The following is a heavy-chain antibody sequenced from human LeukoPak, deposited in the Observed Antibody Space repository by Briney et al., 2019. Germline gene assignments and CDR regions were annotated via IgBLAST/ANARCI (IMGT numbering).Heavy chain of an antibody. CDR2: IGSSSTTI. J-gene: IGHJ4*02. Sequence: PGGSLRLSCAASGFPFSNFGLNWVRQAPGKGLEWVSYIGSSSTTIYYADSVQGRFTISRDSVKNSLYLQMNSLRVEDTAVYYCARAIAGRITIFGVLVGGYFDYWGQGALVTVSS. CDR3: ARAIAGRITIFGVLVGGYFDY. V-gene: IGHV3-48*01. D-gene: IGHD3-3*01. CDR1: GFPFSNFG.